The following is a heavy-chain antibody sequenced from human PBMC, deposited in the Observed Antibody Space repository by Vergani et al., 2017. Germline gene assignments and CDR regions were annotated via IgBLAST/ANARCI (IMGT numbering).Heavy chain of an antibody. CDR3: ARINYYGSSGYSLTRWHNWFDP. J-gene: IGHJ5*02. D-gene: IGHD3-22*01. CDR2: IDHTGRP. CDR1: GGSFTSYH. V-gene: IGHV4-34*01. Sequence: QVQLQQWGGGLLKPSETLSLTCVVNGGSFTSYHWTWIRQSPGEGLEWVGDIDHTGRPDYNPSLKSRLTMSVDKSRNQFSLTLNSVTATDTALYYCARINYYGSSGYSLTRWHNWFDPWGQGTLITFSS.